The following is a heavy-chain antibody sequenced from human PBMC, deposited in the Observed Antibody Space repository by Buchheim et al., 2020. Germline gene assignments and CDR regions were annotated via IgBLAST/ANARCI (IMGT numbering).Heavy chain of an antibody. J-gene: IGHJ6*03. CDR2: INHSGST. Sequence: QAQLQQWGAGLLKPSETLSLTCAVYGGSFSGYYWNWIRQPPGKGLEWIGEINHSGSTNYNPSLKSRVTISVDTSKNQFSLKLSSVTAADTAVYYCARGWELPYYYMDVWGKGTT. V-gene: IGHV4-34*01. CDR1: GGSFSGYY. CDR3: ARGWELPYYYMDV. D-gene: IGHD1-26*01.